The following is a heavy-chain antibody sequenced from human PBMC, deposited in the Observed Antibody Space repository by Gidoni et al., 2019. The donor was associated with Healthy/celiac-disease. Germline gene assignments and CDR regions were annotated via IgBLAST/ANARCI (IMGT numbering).Heavy chain of an antibody. CDR1: GGSISSGSYY. V-gene: IGHV4-61*02. J-gene: IGHJ4*02. D-gene: IGHD3-10*01. CDR2: IYTSGST. Sequence: QVQLQESGPGLVKPSQTLSLTCTVSGGSISSGSYYWSWLRQPAGKGLEWIGRIYTSGSTNYNPSLKSRVTMSVDTSKNQFSLKLSSVTAADTAVYYCARDYPAGSHYYWGQGTLVTVSS. CDR3: ARDYPAGSHYY.